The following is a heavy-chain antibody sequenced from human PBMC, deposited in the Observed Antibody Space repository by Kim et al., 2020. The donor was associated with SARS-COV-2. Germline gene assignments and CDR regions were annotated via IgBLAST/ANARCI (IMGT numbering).Heavy chain of an antibody. D-gene: IGHD1-26*01. CDR2: ISSDGSST. Sequence: GGSLRLSCAASGFTFSSYWMHWVRQAPGKGLVWVSRISSDGSSTSYADSVKGRFTISRDNAKNTLYLQMNSLRPEDTAVYYCARAEGGGAGNWGQGTLVTVSS. V-gene: IGHV3-74*01. J-gene: IGHJ4*02. CDR1: GFTFSSYW. CDR3: ARAEGGGAGN.